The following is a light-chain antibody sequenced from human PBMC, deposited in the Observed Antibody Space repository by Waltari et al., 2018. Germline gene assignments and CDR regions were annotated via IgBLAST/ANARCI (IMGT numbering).Light chain of an antibody. V-gene: IGLV1-40*01. CDR1: SPNIGAGYD. J-gene: IGLJ3*02. CDR2: PNS. Sequence: QSVLTQPPSVSGAPGQRVTIPCTGSSPNIGAGYDVHWYQQLPGTAPKLLIYPNSNRPSGVPDRFSGSKSGTSASLAITGLQAEDEADYYCQSYDSSLRGWVFGGGTKLTVL. CDR3: QSYDSSLRGWV.